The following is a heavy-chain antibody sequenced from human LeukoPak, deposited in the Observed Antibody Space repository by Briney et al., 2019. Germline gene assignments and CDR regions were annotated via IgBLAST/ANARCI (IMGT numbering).Heavy chain of an antibody. D-gene: IGHD3-9*01. CDR3: TREDDILTGVANFDY. CDR1: GFTFGDYA. Sequence: PGGSLRLSCTASGFTFGDYAMSWFRQAPGKGLEWVGFIRSKAYGGTTEYAASVKGRFTISRDDSKSIAYLQMNSLKTEDTAVYYCTREDDILTGVANFDYWGQGTLVTVSS. V-gene: IGHV3-49*03. J-gene: IGHJ4*02. CDR2: IRSKAYGGTT.